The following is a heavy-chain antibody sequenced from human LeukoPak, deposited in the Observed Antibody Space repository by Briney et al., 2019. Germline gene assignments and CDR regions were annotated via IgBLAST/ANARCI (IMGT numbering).Heavy chain of an antibody. Sequence: PGGSLRLSCAASGFTFSSYGMHWVRQAPGKGLEWVAVISYDGSNKYYADSVKGRFTISRDNSKNTLYLQMNSLRAEDTAVYYCAKDTVVVTYYYYGMDVWGQGTTVTVSS. V-gene: IGHV3-30*18. CDR1: GFTFSSYG. J-gene: IGHJ6*02. CDR3: AKDTVVVTYYYYGMDV. D-gene: IGHD3-22*01. CDR2: ISYDGSNK.